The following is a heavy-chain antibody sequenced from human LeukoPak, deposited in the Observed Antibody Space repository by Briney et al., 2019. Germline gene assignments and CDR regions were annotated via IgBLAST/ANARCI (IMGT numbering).Heavy chain of an antibody. V-gene: IGHV4-31*03. CDR1: DGSINSGGYY. D-gene: IGHD5-24*01. CDR3: ARGRRDGYNFAY. J-gene: IGHJ4*02. CDR2: IYYSGST. Sequence: SETLSLTGTVPDGSINSGGYYWSWIRQHPGKGLEWIGYIYYSGSTYYNPSLKSRITISLDTSKNQFSLKLTSVTPAHTSVYYCARGRRDGYNFAYWGQGTLVTVSS.